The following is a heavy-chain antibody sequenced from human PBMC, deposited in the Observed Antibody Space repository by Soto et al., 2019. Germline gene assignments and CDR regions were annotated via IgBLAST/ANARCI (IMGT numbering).Heavy chain of an antibody. CDR2: IGSSSSTI. D-gene: IGHD6-6*01. J-gene: IGHJ3*02. V-gene: IGHV3-48*02. CDR1: GFTFSSYS. Sequence: GGSLRLSCAASGFTFSSYSMNWVRQAPGKGLEWVSYIGSSSSTIYYADSVKGRFTISRDNAKNSLYLQMNSLRDEDTAVYYCARDENSGRKQLVLTFDIWGQGTMVTVSS. CDR3: ARDENSGRKQLVLTFDI.